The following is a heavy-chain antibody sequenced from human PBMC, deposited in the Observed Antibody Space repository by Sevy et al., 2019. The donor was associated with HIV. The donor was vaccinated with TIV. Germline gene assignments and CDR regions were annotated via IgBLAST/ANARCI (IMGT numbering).Heavy chain of an antibody. CDR2: ISSSSSYI. CDR1: GFTFSSYS. D-gene: IGHD6-19*01. V-gene: IGHV3-21*01. CDR3: ARVFIAVALDAFDI. Sequence: GGSLRLSCAASGFTFSSYSMNWVRQAPGKGLEWVSSISSSSSYIYYADSVKGRFTISRDNAKNSLYLQMNSLRAEDTDVYYCARVFIAVALDAFDIWGQGTMVTVSS. J-gene: IGHJ3*02.